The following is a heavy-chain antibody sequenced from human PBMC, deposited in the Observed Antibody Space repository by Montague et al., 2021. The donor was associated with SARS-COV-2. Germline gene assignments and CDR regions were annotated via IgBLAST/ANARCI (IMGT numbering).Heavy chain of an antibody. D-gene: IGHD5-12*01. CDR2: IYYSGTT. V-gene: IGHV4-59*01. J-gene: IGHJ4*01. CDR1: GGTFSTYY. CDR3: ARQRVLATIAYYFDV. Sequence: SETLSLTCAVSGGTFSTYYWTWVRQSPGKGLEWIGFIYYSGTTDYNPSLKSRVTLSVDTSKNQFFLELPSVTPADTAFYYCARQRVLATIAYYFDVWGHGTPVTVSS.